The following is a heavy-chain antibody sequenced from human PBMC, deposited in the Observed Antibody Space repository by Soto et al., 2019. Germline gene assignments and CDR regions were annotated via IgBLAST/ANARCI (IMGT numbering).Heavy chain of an antibody. CDR1: GGSISSSSYY. V-gene: IGHV4-39*01. D-gene: IGHD1-26*01. J-gene: IGHJ4*02. CDR3: ARLGGSYGPLDY. CDR2: IYYSGST. Sequence: KTSETLSLTCTVSGGSISSSSYYWGWIRQPPGKGLEWIGSIYYSGSTYYNPSLKSRVTISVDTSKXXXXXXXXXVTAADTAVYYCARLGGSYGPLDYWGQGTLVTVSS.